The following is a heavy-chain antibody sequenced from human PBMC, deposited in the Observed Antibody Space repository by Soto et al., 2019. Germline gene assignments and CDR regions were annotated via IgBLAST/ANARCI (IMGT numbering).Heavy chain of an antibody. V-gene: IGHV3-33*01. J-gene: IGHJ4*02. Sequence: GGSLRLSCAASGFTFSSYGMHWVRQAPGKGLEWVAVIWYDGSNKYYADSVKGRFTISRDNSKNTLYLQMNSLRAEDTAVYYCARDRAIAARRARVHYFDYWGQGTLVTVSS. CDR2: IWYDGSNK. CDR3: ARDRAIAARRARVHYFDY. CDR1: GFTFSSYG. D-gene: IGHD6-6*01.